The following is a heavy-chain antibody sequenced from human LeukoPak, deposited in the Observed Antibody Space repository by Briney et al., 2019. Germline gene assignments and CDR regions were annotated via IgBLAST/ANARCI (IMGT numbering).Heavy chain of an antibody. Sequence: PSETLSLTCTVSGGSISSGGYYWSWIRQHPGKGLEWIGYIYYSGSTYYNPSLKSRVTISVDGSKNQFSLKLSSVTAADTAVYYCARGDYSDNPLDYWGQGTWSPSPQ. CDR1: GGSISSGGYY. CDR2: IYYSGST. CDR3: ARGDYSDNPLDY. D-gene: IGHD3-22*01. V-gene: IGHV4-31*03. J-gene: IGHJ4*02.